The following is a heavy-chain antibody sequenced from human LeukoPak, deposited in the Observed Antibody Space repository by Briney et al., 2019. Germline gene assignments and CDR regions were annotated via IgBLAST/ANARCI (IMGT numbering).Heavy chain of an antibody. J-gene: IGHJ6*03. V-gene: IGHV3-21*04. D-gene: IGHD6-13*01. Sequence: GGSLRLSCAASGFTFSSYSMNWVRQAPGKGLEWVSSISSSSSYIYYADSVKGRFTISRDNSKNTLYLQMNNLRVEDTAVYYCARAYSSSVGFYYYYYMDVWGKGTTVTDSS. CDR3: ARAYSSSVGFYYYYYMDV. CDR1: GFTFSSYS. CDR2: ISSSSSYI.